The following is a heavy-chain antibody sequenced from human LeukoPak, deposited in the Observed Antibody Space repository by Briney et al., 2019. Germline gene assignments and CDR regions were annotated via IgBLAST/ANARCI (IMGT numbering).Heavy chain of an antibody. D-gene: IGHD3-10*01. CDR3: ARVVWFGELLGFDP. V-gene: IGHV3-7*01. Sequence: GGSLRLSCAASGFTFSSYWMSWVRQAPGKGLEWVANIKQDGSEKYYVDSVKGRFTISRDNAKNSLYLQMNSLRAEDTAVYYRARVVWFGELLGFDPWGQGTLDTVSS. J-gene: IGHJ5*02. CDR1: GFTFSSYW. CDR2: IKQDGSEK.